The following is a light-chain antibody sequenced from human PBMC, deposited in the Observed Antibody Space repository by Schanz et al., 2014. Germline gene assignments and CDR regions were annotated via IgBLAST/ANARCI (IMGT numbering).Light chain of an antibody. J-gene: IGLJ2*01. CDR2: EVS. CDR3: TSYAGSNQVV. Sequence: QSALTQPPSASGSPGQSVTISCTGTSSDVGGYNYVSWYQQHPGKAPKLMIYEVSERPSGVPDRFSGSKSGNTASLTVSGLQADDEADYYCTSYAGSNQVVFGGGTKLTVL. CDR1: SSDVGGYNY. V-gene: IGLV2-8*01.